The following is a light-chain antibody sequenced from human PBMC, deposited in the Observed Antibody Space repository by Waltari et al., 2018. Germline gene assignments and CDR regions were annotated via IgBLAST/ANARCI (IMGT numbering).Light chain of an antibody. V-gene: IGKV3-20*01. Sequence: IVLTPSPGTLSLSPGERANLSCRASQSISSFLVWYQQKPGQAPRLLIYGASTRATGIPDRFSGSGSGTDFSLTISRLEPEDFAVYYCQHYVRLPVTFGQGTKVEIK. CDR3: QHYVRLPVT. J-gene: IGKJ1*01. CDR2: GAS. CDR1: QSISSF.